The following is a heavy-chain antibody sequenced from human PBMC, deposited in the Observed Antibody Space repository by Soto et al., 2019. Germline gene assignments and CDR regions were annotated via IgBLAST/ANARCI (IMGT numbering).Heavy chain of an antibody. Sequence: QVQLVQSGAEVKKPGASVKVSCKGSGYPFNDYGVTWVRQAPGQGLEWMGWISAYNGNTNYAQKFQGRVTMTTDTSTTTGYMELRSLRSDDTAVYYCARARAAERVANDYWGQGTLVTVSS. J-gene: IGHJ4*02. CDR3: ARARAAERVANDY. CDR2: ISAYNGNT. D-gene: IGHD1-1*01. CDR1: GYPFNDYG. V-gene: IGHV1-18*01.